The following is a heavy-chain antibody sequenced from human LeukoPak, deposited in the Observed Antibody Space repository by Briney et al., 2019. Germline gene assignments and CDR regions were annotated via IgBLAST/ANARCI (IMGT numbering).Heavy chain of an antibody. CDR2: ISGSGDST. V-gene: IGHV3-23*01. CDR1: GFTFSSYA. Sequence: GGSLRLSCAASGFTFSSYAMSWVRQAPGKGLEWVSAISGSGDSTYYGDSVKGRFTISRDNSKNTLYLQMNSLRAEDTAVYYCAKIRPLDSSSWSHGDYWGQGTLVTVSS. D-gene: IGHD6-13*01. CDR3: AKIRPLDSSSWSHGDY. J-gene: IGHJ4*02.